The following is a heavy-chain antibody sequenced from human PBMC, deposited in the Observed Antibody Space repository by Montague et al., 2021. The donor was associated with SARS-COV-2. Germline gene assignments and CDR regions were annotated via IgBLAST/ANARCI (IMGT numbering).Heavy chain of an antibody. D-gene: IGHD4-17*01. CDR2: IDWDEDQ. V-gene: IGHV2-70*01. CDR1: GFSLNTSGMC. Sequence: VKPTQTLTLTCTFSGFSLNTSGMCVSWIRQPPGKALEWLALIDWDEDQYYSTSLKTRLTISKDTSKNQVVLTMTNMDPIDTATYYCARSYGDYRDSYFDDWGQGTLVTVSS. CDR3: ARSYGDYRDSYFDD. J-gene: IGHJ4*02.